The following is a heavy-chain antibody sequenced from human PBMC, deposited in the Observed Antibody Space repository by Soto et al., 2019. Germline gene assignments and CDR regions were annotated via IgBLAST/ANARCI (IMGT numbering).Heavy chain of an antibody. CDR2: IGHAGDT. CDR1: GFTFSDYD. Sequence: PGGSLRLSCAASGFTFSDYDMHWVRQARGKGLEWVSSIGHAGDTYSGDSVKGRFTISRENAKNTFHLQMNSPRAGDTAVYYCAALGAQIYWGQGA. D-gene: IGHD7-27*01. CDR3: AALGAQIY. J-gene: IGHJ4*02. V-gene: IGHV3-13*01.